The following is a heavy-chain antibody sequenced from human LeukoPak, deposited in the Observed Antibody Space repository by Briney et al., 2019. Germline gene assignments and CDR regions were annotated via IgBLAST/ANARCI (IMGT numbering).Heavy chain of an antibody. CDR3: AKDVAWGRMDL. J-gene: IGHJ4*02. CDR1: GFTFSTYW. Sequence: GGSLRLSCAASGFTFSTYWTSWVRQAQGKGLEWVAIINQDGSQKYYVDSVKGRFTISRDNAKNSLYLQMDSLRVEDTAVYHCAKDVAWGRMDLWGQGTLATVSS. CDR2: INQDGSQK. D-gene: IGHD3/OR15-3a*01. V-gene: IGHV3-7*01.